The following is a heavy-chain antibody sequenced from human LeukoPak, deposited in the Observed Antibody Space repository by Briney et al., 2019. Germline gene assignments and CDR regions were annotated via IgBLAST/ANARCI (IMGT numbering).Heavy chain of an antibody. D-gene: IGHD3-22*01. V-gene: IGHV4-4*07. Sequence: SETLSLTCTVSGGSISSYYWSWIRQPAGKGLEWIGRLYTSGSTNYSPSLKSRVTMSVDTSKNQFSLKLTSMTAADTAVYYCARGGSSGYYYGWGQGTLATVSS. J-gene: IGHJ4*02. CDR2: LYTSGST. CDR3: ARGGSSGYYYG. CDR1: GGSISSYY.